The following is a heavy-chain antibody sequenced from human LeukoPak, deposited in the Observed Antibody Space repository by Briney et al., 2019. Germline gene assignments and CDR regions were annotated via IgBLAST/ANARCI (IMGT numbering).Heavy chain of an antibody. CDR1: GGSISSYY. J-gene: IGHJ4*02. D-gene: IGHD3/OR15-3a*01. V-gene: IGHV4-59*01. CDR2: IYYSGST. CDR3: ASWTKGYFDY. Sequence: SETLSLTCTVSGGSISSYYWSWIRQPPGKGLEWIGYIYYSGSTNYNPSLKSRVTISVDTSKNQFSLKLSSVTAADTAVYYCASWTKGYFDYWGQGTLVTVSS.